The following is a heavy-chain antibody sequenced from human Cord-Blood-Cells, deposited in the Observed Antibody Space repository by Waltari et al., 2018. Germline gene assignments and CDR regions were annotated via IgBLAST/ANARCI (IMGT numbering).Heavy chain of an antibody. CDR3: ARDGLRYNYYYYGMDV. V-gene: IGHV4-34*01. D-gene: IGHD3-9*01. Sequence: QVQLQQWGAGLLKPSETLSLTCAVYGGSFSGYYWRWIRQPPGKGLDGIGEINHSGSTNHTPARQSRVTISVDTAKNQFSLKLSSVTAADTAVYYCARDGLRYNYYYYGMDVWGQGTTVTVSS. CDR2: INHSGST. CDR1: GGSFSGYY. J-gene: IGHJ6*02.